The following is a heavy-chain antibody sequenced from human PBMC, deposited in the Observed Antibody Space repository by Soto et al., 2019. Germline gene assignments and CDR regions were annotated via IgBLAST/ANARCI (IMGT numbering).Heavy chain of an antibody. CDR1: GFTFSNYV. D-gene: IGHD6-19*01. CDR3: AKGWQVRGGQFDY. J-gene: IGHJ4*02. V-gene: IGHV3-23*01. CDR2: LSASGATT. Sequence: EVQLLESGGNLVQPGGSLRLSCVASGFTFSNYVMSWVRQAPGKGLEWVSGLSASGATTYSADFVKGRFSISRDNXKNTLYLQMNSLRADDTAVYYCAKGWQVRGGQFDYWGQGTLVSVSS.